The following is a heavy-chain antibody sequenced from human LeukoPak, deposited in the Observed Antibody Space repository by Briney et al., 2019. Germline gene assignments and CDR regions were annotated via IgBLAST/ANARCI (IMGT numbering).Heavy chain of an antibody. CDR2: IYSVGSI. D-gene: IGHD2-2*01. V-gene: IGHV3-53*01. CDR3: ASTYCTSTRCRLPDDAFEM. CDR1: RFTVSSTY. Sequence: GGSLRLSCAASRFTVSSTYMTWVRQAPGKGLEWVSLIYSVGSIYYADSVKGRSTISRDDSMNTLYLQMNSLRAEDTALYFCASTYCTSTRCRLPDDAFEMLGQGTMVTVSS. J-gene: IGHJ3*02.